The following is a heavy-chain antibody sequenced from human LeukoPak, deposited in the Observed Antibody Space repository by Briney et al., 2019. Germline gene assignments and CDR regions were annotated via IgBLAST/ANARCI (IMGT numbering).Heavy chain of an antibody. CDR1: GGSISSYY. J-gene: IGHJ5*02. CDR3: ATGPTWLGP. V-gene: IGHV4-4*07. CDR2: IEATGSS. Sequence: SETLSLTCTVSGGSISSYYWTWIRQPAGKGLEWIGRIEATGSSIYNPSLRSQVPMSLDTSKNQFSLNLSAVTAPDTAVYYCATGPTWLGPGGRGTLV.